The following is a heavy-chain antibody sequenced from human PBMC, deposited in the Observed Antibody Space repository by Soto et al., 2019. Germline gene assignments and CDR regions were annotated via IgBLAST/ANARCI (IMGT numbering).Heavy chain of an antibody. Sequence: EVQLLESGGGSVQPGESLRLSCAASGFTFSTYAMNWVRQAPGKGLEWVSGIRGRGGSTYYADSVKGRFTISRDTSRNTLYLQMNSLRAEDTAVYYCAKVDGLIRVYVPNLSDRNVEYFQHWGQGTLVTVSS. CDR3: AKVDGLIRVYVPNLSDRNVEYFQH. J-gene: IGHJ1*01. CDR1: GFTFSTYA. V-gene: IGHV3-23*01. D-gene: IGHD3-16*01. CDR2: IRGRGGST.